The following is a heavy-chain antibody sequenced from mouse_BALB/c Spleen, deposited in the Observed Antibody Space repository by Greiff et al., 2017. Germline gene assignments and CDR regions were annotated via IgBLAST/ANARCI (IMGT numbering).Heavy chain of an antibody. Sequence: EVHLVESGGGLVQPGGSRKLSCAASGFTFSSFGMHWVRQAPEKGLEWVAYISSGSSTIYYADTVKGRFTISRDNPKNTLFLQMTSLRSEDTAMYYCARGYWYFDVWGAGTTVTVSS. CDR2: ISSGSSTI. CDR1: GFTFSSFG. CDR3: ARGYWYFDV. V-gene: IGHV5-17*02. J-gene: IGHJ1*01.